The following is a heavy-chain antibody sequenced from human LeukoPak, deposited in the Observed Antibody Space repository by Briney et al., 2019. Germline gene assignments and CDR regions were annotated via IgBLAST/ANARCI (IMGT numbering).Heavy chain of an antibody. D-gene: IGHD2-2*02. Sequence: PSETLSLTCAVYGGSFSGYYWSWIRQPPGKGLEWIGEIYHSGSTNYNPSLKSRVTISVDTSKNQFSLKLSSVTAADTAVYYCATHRGYCSSTSCYRRPGWFDPWGQGTLVTVSS. CDR3: ATHRGYCSSTSCYRRPGWFDP. CDR2: IYHSGST. J-gene: IGHJ5*02. CDR1: GGSFSGYY. V-gene: IGHV4-34*01.